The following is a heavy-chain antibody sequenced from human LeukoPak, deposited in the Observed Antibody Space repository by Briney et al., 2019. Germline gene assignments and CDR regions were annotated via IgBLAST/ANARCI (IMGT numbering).Heavy chain of an antibody. J-gene: IGHJ4*02. CDR1: GGSFSGYY. D-gene: IGHD3-22*01. Sequence: PSETLSLTCAVYGGSFSGYYWSWIRQPPGKGLEWIGEINHSGSTNYNPSLKSRVTISVDTSRNQFSLNLSSVTAADTAFYYRARLKPMIVLAYGFRPREGTTYCFDYWGRGTLVTVSS. CDR2: INHSGST. CDR3: ARLKPMIVLAYGFRPREGTTYCFDY. V-gene: IGHV4-34*01.